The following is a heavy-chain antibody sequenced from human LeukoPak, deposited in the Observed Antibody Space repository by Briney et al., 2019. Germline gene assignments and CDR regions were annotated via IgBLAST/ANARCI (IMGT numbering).Heavy chain of an antibody. J-gene: IGHJ4*02. V-gene: IGHV3-23*01. CDR2: ISGSGGST. Sequence: PGGSLRLSCAASGFTFSSYAMSWVRQAPGKGLEWVSAISGSGGSTYYADAVKGRFTISRDNSKNTLYLQMNSLRAEDTAVYYCAKVLGSSSWYADYWGQGTLVTVSS. D-gene: IGHD6-13*01. CDR3: AKVLGSSSWYADY. CDR1: GFTFSSYA.